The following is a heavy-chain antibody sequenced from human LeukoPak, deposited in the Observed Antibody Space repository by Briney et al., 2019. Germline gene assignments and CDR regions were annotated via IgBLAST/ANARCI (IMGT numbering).Heavy chain of an antibody. J-gene: IGHJ5*02. CDR1: GGSFSGYY. Sequence: SETLSLTCAVYGGSFSGYYWSRIRQPPGKGPEWIGEINHSGSTNYNPSLKCRVTISVDTSKNQFSLKLSSVTAADTAVYYCARGHGDYEDNWFDPWGQGTLVTVSS. CDR2: INHSGST. V-gene: IGHV4-34*01. CDR3: ARGHGDYEDNWFDP. D-gene: IGHD4-17*01.